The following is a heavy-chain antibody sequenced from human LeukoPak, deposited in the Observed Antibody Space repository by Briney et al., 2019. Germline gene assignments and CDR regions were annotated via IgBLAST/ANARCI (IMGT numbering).Heavy chain of an antibody. J-gene: IGHJ4*02. CDR3: ARDITSFGELHSY. Sequence: GGSLRLSCAASGLTFSNYSMNWVRQAPGKGLEWVSSISSSSSYIYYADSVKGRFTISRDNAKNSLYLQMNSLRAEDTAVYYCARDITSFGELHSYWGQGTLVTVSS. D-gene: IGHD1-7*01. CDR2: ISSSSSYI. V-gene: IGHV3-21*01. CDR1: GLTFSNYS.